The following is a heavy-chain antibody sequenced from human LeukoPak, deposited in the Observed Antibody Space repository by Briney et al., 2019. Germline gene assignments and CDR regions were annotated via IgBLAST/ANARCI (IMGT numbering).Heavy chain of an antibody. CDR2: ISRSGGSK. D-gene: IGHD3-3*01. CDR1: GFTFSDYG. Sequence: PGGSLRLSCAASGFTFSDYGMSWVRQAPGKGLEWVSAISRSGGSKYYADSVKGRLTMSRDNPKATLDLQLSSLRVDDTAVYYCVKGKADYDAPGDSWGQGTLVTVSS. J-gene: IGHJ4*02. CDR3: VKGKADYDAPGDS. V-gene: IGHV3-23*01.